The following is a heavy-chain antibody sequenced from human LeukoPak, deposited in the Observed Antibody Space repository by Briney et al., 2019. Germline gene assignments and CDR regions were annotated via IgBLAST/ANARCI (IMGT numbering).Heavy chain of an antibody. Sequence: SETLSLTCAVYGGSLQSFYWSWIRQPPGKGPEWIGEIDHIGRTKYNPSLKSRLTISIDTSRNQFSLRLGSLTAADTAVYYCAKPIDCSSTICTGPMDVWGKGTTVIVSA. D-gene: IGHD2-2*01. V-gene: IGHV4-34*01. CDR3: AKPIDCSSTICTGPMDV. CDR2: IDHIGRT. CDR1: GGSLQSFY. J-gene: IGHJ6*04.